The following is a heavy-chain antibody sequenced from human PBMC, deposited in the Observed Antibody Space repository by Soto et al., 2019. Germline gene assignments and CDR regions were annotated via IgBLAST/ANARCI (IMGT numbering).Heavy chain of an antibody. V-gene: IGHV3-23*01. CDR2: ISDSGATT. CDR3: AKEDTSSGSLDY. D-gene: IGHD6-19*01. CDR1: GFPFGENA. J-gene: IGHJ4*02. Sequence: GGSLRLSCAASGFPFGENAMSWVRQAPGKGLEWVSGISDSGATTYYADSVGGRFTISRDNSKNTLYLQMKSLRAEDSASYYCAKEDTSSGSLDYWGQGALVTVSS.